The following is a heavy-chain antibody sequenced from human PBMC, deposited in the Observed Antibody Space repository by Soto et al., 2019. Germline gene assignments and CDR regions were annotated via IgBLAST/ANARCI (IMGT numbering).Heavy chain of an antibody. CDR3: ARSRSGYYYNDY. J-gene: IGHJ4*02. CDR1: GDTFSSYA. Sequence: SVNVSCKASGDTFSSYAISWVRQAPGQGLEWMGGIIPILGTANYAQKFQGRVTITADESTSTAYMELSSLRSEDTAVYYCARSRSGYYYNDYWGQGTLVTVSS. V-gene: IGHV1-69*13. CDR2: IIPILGTA. D-gene: IGHD3-22*01.